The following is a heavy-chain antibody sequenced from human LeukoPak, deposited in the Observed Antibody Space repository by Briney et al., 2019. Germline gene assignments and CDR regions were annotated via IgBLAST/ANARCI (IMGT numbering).Heavy chain of an antibody. CDR2: IYTSGST. Sequence: SETLSLTCTVSGGSISSYYWSWIRQPAGKGLEWIGRIYTSGSTNYNPSLKSRVTMSVDTSKNQFSLKLSSVTAADTAVCYCARDPSGIGATDYYYGMDVWGQGTTVTVSS. CDR1: GGSISSYY. V-gene: IGHV4-4*07. CDR3: ARDPSGIGATDYYYGMDV. J-gene: IGHJ6*02. D-gene: IGHD1-26*01.